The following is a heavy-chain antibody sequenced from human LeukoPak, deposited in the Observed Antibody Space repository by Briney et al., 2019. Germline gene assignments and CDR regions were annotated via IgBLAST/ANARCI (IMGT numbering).Heavy chain of an antibody. CDR2: IGGSNTSI. CDR1: GFTFSTSS. CDR3: AREEGKQQMEAFDY. Sequence: GGSLRLSCAASGFTFSTSSMNWVRQAPGKGLEWVSSIGGSNTSIYYAGSVKGRFTISRDNAKNSLYLQMNSLRAEDTAVYYCAREEGKQQMEAFDYWGQGTLVTVSS. V-gene: IGHV3-21*01. J-gene: IGHJ4*02. D-gene: IGHD6-13*01.